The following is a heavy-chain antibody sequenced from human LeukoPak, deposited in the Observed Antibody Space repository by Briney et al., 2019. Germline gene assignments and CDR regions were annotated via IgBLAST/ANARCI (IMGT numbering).Heavy chain of an antibody. CDR3: ARGSDYGDYPSHPY. CDR2: ISSSSSYI. J-gene: IGHJ4*02. D-gene: IGHD4-17*01. V-gene: IGHV3-21*01. CDR1: GFTFSSYS. Sequence: PGGSLRLSCAASGFTFSSYSMNWVRQAPGKGLEWGSSISSSSSYIYYADSVKGRFTISRDNAKNSLYLQMSSLRAEDTAVYYCARGSDYGDYPSHPYWGQGTLVTVSS.